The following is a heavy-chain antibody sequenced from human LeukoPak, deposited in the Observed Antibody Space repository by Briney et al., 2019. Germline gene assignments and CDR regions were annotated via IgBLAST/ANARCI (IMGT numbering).Heavy chain of an antibody. D-gene: IGHD1-26*01. CDR3: ARDPSWEGY. CDR1: GGSFSGYY. Sequence: SETLSLTCAVYGGSFSGYYWSWLRQPPGKGLEWIGEINHSGSTNYNPSLKSRVTISVDTSKNQFSLRLSSVTAADTAVYYCARDPSWEGYWGQGTLVTVSS. V-gene: IGHV4-34*01. J-gene: IGHJ4*02. CDR2: INHSGST.